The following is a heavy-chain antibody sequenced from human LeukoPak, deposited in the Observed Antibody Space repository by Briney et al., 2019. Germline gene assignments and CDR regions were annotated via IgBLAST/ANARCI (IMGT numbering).Heavy chain of an antibody. CDR3: ARGGFYCGGDCYVDY. V-gene: IGHV4-34*01. CDR2: INHSGST. D-gene: IGHD2-21*02. J-gene: IGHJ4*02. CDR1: GESFSPHY. Sequence: SETLSLTSAVYGESFSPHYWSWIRQPPGKGLEWIGEINHSGSTNYNPSLKSRVTISVDTSKNPFSLRLSSVTAADTAVYYCARGGFYCGGDCYVDYWGQGTLVTVSS.